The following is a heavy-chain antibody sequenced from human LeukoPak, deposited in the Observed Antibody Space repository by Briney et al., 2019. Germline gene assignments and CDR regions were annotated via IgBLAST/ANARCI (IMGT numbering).Heavy chain of an antibody. CDR2: INPNSGGT. CDR3: ARVTLSEIVVFDI. V-gene: IGHV1-2*02. Sequence: ASVKVSCKASGYTFTGYYMHWVRQAPGQGLEWMGWINPNSGGTNYAQKFQGRVTMIRDTSISTAYMELSRLRSDDTAVYYCARVTLSEIVVFDIWGQGTMVTVSS. J-gene: IGHJ3*02. D-gene: IGHD2-15*01. CDR1: GYTFTGYY.